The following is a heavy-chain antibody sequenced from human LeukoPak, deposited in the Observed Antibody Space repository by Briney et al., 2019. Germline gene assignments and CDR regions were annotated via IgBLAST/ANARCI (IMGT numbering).Heavy chain of an antibody. D-gene: IGHD1-26*01. CDR3: VTEFNYLDDSGGY. CDR2: SKSKTDGASI. J-gene: IGHJ4*02. Sequence: NPGGSLTLSCEGSGFNFIDAWMSWVRQPPGKGLGWLGLSKSKTDGASIDYAAPAKGSFTISREDSQSTLYLQMNGLRFDDTGVYYCVTEFNYLDDSGGYWGPGTLVAVSS. V-gene: IGHV3-15*01. CDR1: GFNFIDAW.